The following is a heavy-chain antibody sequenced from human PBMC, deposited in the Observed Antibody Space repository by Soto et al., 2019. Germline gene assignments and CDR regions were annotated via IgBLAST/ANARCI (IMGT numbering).Heavy chain of an antibody. CDR2: ISSSGGST. D-gene: IGHD6-6*01. Sequence: GGSLRLSCAASGFTFSSYAMSWVRQAPGKGLEWVSAISSSGGSTYYADSVKGRFTISRDNSKNSLYLQMNSLRDEDTAVYYCASDSSSSADNLFDPWGQGTLVTVSS. CDR1: GFTFSSYA. V-gene: IGHV3-23*01. CDR3: ASDSSSSADNLFDP. J-gene: IGHJ5*02.